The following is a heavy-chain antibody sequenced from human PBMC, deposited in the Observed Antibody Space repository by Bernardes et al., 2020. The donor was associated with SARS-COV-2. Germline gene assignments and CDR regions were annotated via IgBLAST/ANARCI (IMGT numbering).Heavy chain of an antibody. CDR1: GFNFNYYA. J-gene: IGHJ6*02. D-gene: IGHD5-12*01. CDR3: AKVAYSGRGLYYYYGMDD. V-gene: IGHV3-23*01. CDR2: IGGSGVDT. Sequence: GGSLRLSCSASGFNFNYYAMNWVRQAPGKGLEWVSLIGGSGVDTSSADSVKGRFTISRDNSKDTLYLQMSILRAEDTATYYCAKVAYSGRGLYYYYGMDDWGRGTTVIVSS.